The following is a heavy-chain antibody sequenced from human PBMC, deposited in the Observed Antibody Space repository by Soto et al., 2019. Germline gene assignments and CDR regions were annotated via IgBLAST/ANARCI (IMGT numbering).Heavy chain of an antibody. Sequence: GGSLRLSCSASGFTFSSYPLHWVRQAPGKGLEYVSTISRDGRNTYFADSVKGRFTISRDNSENSLYLHMSSLRVEDTAVYYCAKGGDYGDYGIYMDVWGKGTTVTVSS. CDR1: GFTFSSYP. CDR3: AKGGDYGDYGIYMDV. J-gene: IGHJ6*03. D-gene: IGHD4-17*01. V-gene: IGHV3-64D*08. CDR2: ISRDGRNT.